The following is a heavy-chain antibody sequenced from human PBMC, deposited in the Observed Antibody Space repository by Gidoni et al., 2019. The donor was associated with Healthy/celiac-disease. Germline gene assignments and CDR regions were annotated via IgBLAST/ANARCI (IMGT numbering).Heavy chain of an antibody. CDR3: ARDLDYDSSGYYPDY. Sequence: EVQLVESGGGLVQPGGSLRLSCAASGFTVSSNYMSWVRQAPGKGLGWVSVIYSGGSTYYADSVKGRFTISRDNSKNTLYLQMNSLRAEDTAVYYCARDLDYDSSGYYPDYWGQGTLVTVSS. CDR2: IYSGGST. V-gene: IGHV3-66*01. D-gene: IGHD3-22*01. CDR1: GFTVSSNY. J-gene: IGHJ4*02.